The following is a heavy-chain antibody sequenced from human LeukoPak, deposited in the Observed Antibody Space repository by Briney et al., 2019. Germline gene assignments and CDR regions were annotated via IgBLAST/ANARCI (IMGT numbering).Heavy chain of an antibody. V-gene: IGHV4-30-4*01. Sequence: SQTLSLTCTVSGGSISSGDYYWSWIRQPPGKGLEWIGYIYYSGSTNYNPSLKSRVTMSVDTSKNQFSLKLSSVTAADTAVYYCARDSPFYSSSYFTFDYWGQGTLVTVSS. J-gene: IGHJ4*02. CDR3: ARDSPFYSSSYFTFDY. D-gene: IGHD6-6*01. CDR2: IYYSGST. CDR1: GGSISSGDYY.